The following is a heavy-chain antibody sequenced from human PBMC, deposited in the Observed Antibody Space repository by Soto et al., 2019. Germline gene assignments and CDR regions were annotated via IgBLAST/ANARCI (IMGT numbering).Heavy chain of an antibody. D-gene: IGHD6-19*01. V-gene: IGHV4-31*03. Sequence: SETLSLTCTVSGGSISSGGYYWSWIRQHPEKGLEWIGYIYYNGGTYYNPSLKSRVTISVDTSKNQFSLNLSSVTPEDTAVYYCARDVSSGWYDYWGQGTLVTVSS. CDR1: GGSISSGGYY. CDR2: IYYNGGT. J-gene: IGHJ4*02. CDR3: ARDVSSGWYDY.